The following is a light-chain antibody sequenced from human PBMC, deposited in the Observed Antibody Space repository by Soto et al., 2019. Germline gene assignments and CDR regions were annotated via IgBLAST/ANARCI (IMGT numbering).Light chain of an antibody. CDR2: DTF. Sequence: EIVWTPSPATLSLSPGESATLSCRASQNIDYYLHWYQQKPGQSPRLVIYDTFNRATGVPVRFRGVGAGTAFTLTIRALEPEDLAFYYCQPRKTWHITVGTGTQVVIK. CDR1: QNIDYY. V-gene: IGKV3D-11*02. J-gene: IGKJ4*01. CDR3: QPRKTWHIT.